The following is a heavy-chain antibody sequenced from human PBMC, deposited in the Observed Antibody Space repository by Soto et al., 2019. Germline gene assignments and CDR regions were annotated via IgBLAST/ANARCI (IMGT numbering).Heavy chain of an antibody. CDR3: ARGGAWGSYYPLDY. V-gene: IGHV1-8*01. Sequence: GASVKVSCKASGDTFTTYDINWVRQATGHGLEWMGWINPNSGNIGYAQRFQGRVTMTRDTAIRTAYMEVSSLRSDDTAVYYCARGGAWGSYYPLDYWGQGTLVTVS. J-gene: IGHJ4*02. D-gene: IGHD3-16*01. CDR2: INPNSGNI. CDR1: GDTFTTYD.